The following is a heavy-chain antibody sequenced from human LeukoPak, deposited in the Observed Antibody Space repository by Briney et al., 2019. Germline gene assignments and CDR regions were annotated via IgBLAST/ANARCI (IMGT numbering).Heavy chain of an antibody. D-gene: IGHD3-22*01. Sequence: SETLSLTCAVYGGSFSGYYWSWIRQPPGKGLEWIGEINHSGSTNYNPSLKSRVTISVDTSKNQFSLKLSSVTAADTAVYYCARGPRIYYHSSGFDYWGQGTLVTVSS. CDR2: INHSGST. V-gene: IGHV4-34*01. CDR1: GGSFSGYY. CDR3: ARGPRIYYHSSGFDY. J-gene: IGHJ4*02.